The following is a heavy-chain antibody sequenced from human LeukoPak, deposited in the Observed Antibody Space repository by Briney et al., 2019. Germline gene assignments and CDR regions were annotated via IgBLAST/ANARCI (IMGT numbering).Heavy chain of an antibody. V-gene: IGHV4-4*07. J-gene: IGHJ3*02. CDR3: ASFSGWYGNAFDI. CDR2: IYTSGST. Sequence: SSETLSLTCTVSGGSISSYYWSWIRPPAGKGLEWIGRIYTSGSTNYNPSLKSRVTMSVDTSKNQFSLKLSSVTAADTAVYYCASFSGWYGNAFDIWGQGTMVTVSS. D-gene: IGHD6-19*01. CDR1: GGSISSYY.